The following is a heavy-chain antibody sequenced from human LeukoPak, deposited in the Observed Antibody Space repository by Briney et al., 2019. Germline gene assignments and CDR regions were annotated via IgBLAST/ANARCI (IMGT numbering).Heavy chain of an antibody. CDR2: IYNNGNT. V-gene: IGHV4-59*01. CDR1: GGSFSGFY. Sequence: SETLSLTCAVYGGSFSGFYWNWIRQPPGEGLEWIGYIYNNGNTNYNPSLKTRVTISADSSKNQFSLTVRSVTAADTAFYYCARGHNTIWNSQSHWGQGSLVTVSS. CDR3: ARGHNTIWNSQSH. J-gene: IGHJ4*02. D-gene: IGHD1-7*01.